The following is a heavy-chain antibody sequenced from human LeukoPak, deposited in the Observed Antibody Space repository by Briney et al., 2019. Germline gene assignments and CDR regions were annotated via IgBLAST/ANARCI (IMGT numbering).Heavy chain of an antibody. D-gene: IGHD6-19*01. V-gene: IGHV3-7*01. CDR1: GFTYSDHW. Sequence: PGGSLRLSCAASGFTYSDHWMSWVRQAPGKGLEWVGNIKEDGSQKYYTGSVKGRFTISRDNAKNSLYLQMNSLRVEDTAVYYCARDGGWGWDYWGPRTLVTVSS. CDR3: ARDGGWGWDY. CDR2: IKEDGSQK. J-gene: IGHJ4*02.